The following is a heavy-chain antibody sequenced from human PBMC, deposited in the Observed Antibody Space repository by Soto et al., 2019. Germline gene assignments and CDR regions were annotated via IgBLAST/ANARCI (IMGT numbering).Heavy chain of an antibody. CDR3: ARDGARSSSWYGDY. D-gene: IGHD6-13*01. CDR1: GFTLSNYT. Sequence: QVQLVESGGGVVQPGRSLRLSCAASGFTLSNYTMHWVRQAPGKGLEWVAVISYDGSNKYYADSVKGRFTISRDNSKNTLYLQMNSLRAEDTAVYYCARDGARSSSWYGDYWGQGTLVTVSS. J-gene: IGHJ4*02. V-gene: IGHV3-30-3*01. CDR2: ISYDGSNK.